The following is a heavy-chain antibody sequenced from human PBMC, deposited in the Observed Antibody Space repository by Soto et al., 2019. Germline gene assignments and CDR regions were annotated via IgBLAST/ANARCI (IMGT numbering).Heavy chain of an antibody. Sequence: SETLSLTCTVSGGSISSGDYYWSWIRQPPGKVLEWIGYIYYSGSPYYNPSLKSRVTISVVTSKKQFSLKLSSVTAADTAVYYCARGAIFRRYGMDVWGQGTTVT. CDR3: ARGAIFRRYGMDV. J-gene: IGHJ6*02. D-gene: IGHD3-9*01. CDR1: GGSISSGDYY. CDR2: IYYSGSP. V-gene: IGHV4-30-4*01.